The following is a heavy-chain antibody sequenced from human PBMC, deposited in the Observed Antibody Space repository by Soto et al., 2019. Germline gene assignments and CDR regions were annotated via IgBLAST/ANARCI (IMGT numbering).Heavy chain of an antibody. CDR1: GGTFSSYA. V-gene: IGHV1-69*13. J-gene: IGHJ4*02. CDR3: ASNQQPYTIFGVVITYYFDY. CDR2: IIPIFGTA. Sequence: SVKVSCKASGGTFSSYAISWVRQAPGQGLEWMGGIIPIFGTANYAQKFQGRVTITADESTSTAYMELSSLRSEDMAVYYCASNQQPYTIFGVVITYYFDYWGQGTLVTVSS. D-gene: IGHD3-3*01.